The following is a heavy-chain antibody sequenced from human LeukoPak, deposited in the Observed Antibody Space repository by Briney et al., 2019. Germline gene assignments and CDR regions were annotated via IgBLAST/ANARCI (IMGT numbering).Heavy chain of an antibody. V-gene: IGHV3-23*01. J-gene: IGHJ6*02. CDR2: ISGSGGST. CDR1: GFTFSDYY. CDR3: AEELFLDLLGYYYGMDV. Sequence: PGGSLRLSCAASGFTFSDYYMSWIRQAPGKGLEWVSAISGSGGSTYYADSVKGRFTISRDNSKNTLYLQMNSLRAEDTAVYYCAEELFLDLLGYYYGMDVWGQGTTVTVSS. D-gene: IGHD3/OR15-3a*01.